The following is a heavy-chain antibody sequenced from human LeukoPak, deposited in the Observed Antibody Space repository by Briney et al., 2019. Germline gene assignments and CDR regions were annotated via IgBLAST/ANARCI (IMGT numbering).Heavy chain of an antibody. CDR1: GFTFSSYA. CDR2: ISYDGSNK. Sequence: PGRSLRLSCAASGFTFSSYAMHWVRQAPGKGLEWVAVISYDGSNKYYADSVKGRFTISRDNSKNTLYLQMNSLRAEDTAVYYCAVNMATSFDYLGQGTLVTVSS. J-gene: IGHJ4*02. D-gene: IGHD5-24*01. CDR3: AVNMATSFDY. V-gene: IGHV3-30-3*01.